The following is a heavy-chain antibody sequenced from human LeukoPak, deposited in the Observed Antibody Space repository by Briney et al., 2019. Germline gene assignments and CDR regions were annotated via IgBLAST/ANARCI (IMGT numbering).Heavy chain of an antibody. CDR2: ISSSGSTI. V-gene: IGHV3-11*01. Sequence: GGSLRLSCAASGFTFSDYYMSWIRQVPGKGLEWVSYISSSGSTIYYADSVKGRLTISRDNAKNSLYLQMNSLRAEDTAVYYWAREAGNWGEGYFDYWGQGTLVTVSS. J-gene: IGHJ4*02. D-gene: IGHD7-27*01. CDR1: GFTFSDYY. CDR3: AREAGNWGEGYFDY.